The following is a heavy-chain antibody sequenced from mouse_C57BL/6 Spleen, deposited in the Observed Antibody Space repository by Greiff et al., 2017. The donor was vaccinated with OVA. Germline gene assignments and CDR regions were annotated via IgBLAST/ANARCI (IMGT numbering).Heavy chain of an antibody. CDR1: GYTFTDYY. CDR2: INPNNGGT. V-gene: IGHV1-26*01. CDR3: ARGTGRAMDY. J-gene: IGHJ4*01. D-gene: IGHD4-1*01. Sequence: VQLQQSGPELVKPGASVQISCKASGYTFTDYYMNWVKQSHGKSLEWIGDINPNNGGTSYNQKFKGKATLTVDKSSSTAYMELRSLTSEDSAVYYCARGTGRAMDYWGQGTSVTVSS.